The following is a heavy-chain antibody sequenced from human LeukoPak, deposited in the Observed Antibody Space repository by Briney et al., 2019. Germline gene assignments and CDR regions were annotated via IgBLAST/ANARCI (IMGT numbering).Heavy chain of an antibody. V-gene: IGHV3-23*01. CDR1: GFTFSSYA. CDR2: ISGSGGST. J-gene: IGHJ3*02. Sequence: GGSLRLSXAASGFTFSSYAMSWVRQAPGKGLEWVSAISGSGGSTYYADSVKGRFTISRDNSKNTLYLQMNSLRAEDTAVYYCAKVTIFGVVIGAFDIWGQGTMVTVSS. D-gene: IGHD3-3*01. CDR3: AKVTIFGVVIGAFDI.